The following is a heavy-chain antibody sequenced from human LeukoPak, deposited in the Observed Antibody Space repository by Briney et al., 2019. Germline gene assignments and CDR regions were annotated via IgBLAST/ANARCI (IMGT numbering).Heavy chain of an antibody. D-gene: IGHD2-2*01. V-gene: IGHV1-2*02. CDR1: GYTFTGYY. J-gene: IGHJ5*02. Sequence: ASVKVSCKASGYTFTGYYMHWVRQAPGQGLEWMGWINPNSGGTNYAQKFQGRVTMTRDTSISTAYMELSRLRSDDTAVYYCARLSVVPAATPFDPGGQGPRVTVSS. CDR2: INPNSGGT. CDR3: ARLSVVPAATPFDP.